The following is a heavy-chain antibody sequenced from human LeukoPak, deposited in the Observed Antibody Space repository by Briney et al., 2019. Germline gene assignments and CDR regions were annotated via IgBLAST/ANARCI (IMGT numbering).Heavy chain of an antibody. CDR2: INHNGNVN. Sequence: GGSLRLSCAASGFTFSSYWMNWARQAPGKGLEWVAGINHNGNVNYYVDSVKGRFTISRDNAKNSLYLQMSNLRAEDTAVYFCARGGGLDVWGQGATVTVSS. D-gene: IGHD3-16*01. V-gene: IGHV3-7*03. J-gene: IGHJ6*02. CDR3: ARGGGLDV. CDR1: GFTFSSYW.